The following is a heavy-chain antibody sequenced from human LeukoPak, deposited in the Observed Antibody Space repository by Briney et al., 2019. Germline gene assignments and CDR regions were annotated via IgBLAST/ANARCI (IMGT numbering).Heavy chain of an antibody. J-gene: IGHJ4*02. CDR2: ISWDGGST. CDR3: VSSGYDYYYFDY. D-gene: IGHD5-12*01. Sequence: GGSPRLSCAASGFTFDDYTMHWVRQAPGKGLEWVSLISWDGGSTYYADSVKGRFTISRDNSKNSLYLQMNSLRTEDTALYYCVSSGYDYYYFDYWGQGTLVTVSS. CDR1: GFTFDDYT. V-gene: IGHV3-43*01.